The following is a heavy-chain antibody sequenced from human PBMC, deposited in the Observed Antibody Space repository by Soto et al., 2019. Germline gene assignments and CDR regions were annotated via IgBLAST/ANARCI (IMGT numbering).Heavy chain of an antibody. V-gene: IGHV3-53*01. J-gene: IGHJ4*02. Sequence: PGGSLRLSCAASGFSVSSNYMSWVSQAPGKGLEWVSVIYGGGSTYYADYVEGRFPISRDNSKNTLYLQMNSLRAEDTAVYYCARGGWNLGFYYWGQGTLVTVSS. CDR1: GFSVSSNY. CDR2: IYGGGST. CDR3: ARGGWNLGFYY. D-gene: IGHD1-7*01.